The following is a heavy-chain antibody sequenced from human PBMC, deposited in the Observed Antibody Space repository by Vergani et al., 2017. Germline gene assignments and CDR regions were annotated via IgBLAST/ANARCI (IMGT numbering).Heavy chain of an antibody. CDR3: ARLRITAADDAFDI. CDR1: GGSISSYY. V-gene: IGHV4-59*01. J-gene: IGHJ3*02. CDR2: IYYSGST. D-gene: IGHD6-13*01. Sequence: QVQLQESGPGLVQPSETLSLTCTVSGGSISSYYWSWIRQPPGKGLEWIGYIYYSGSTNYNPSLKSRVTMSVDTSKNQFSLKLSSVTAADTAVYYCARLRITAADDAFDIWGQGTMVTVSS.